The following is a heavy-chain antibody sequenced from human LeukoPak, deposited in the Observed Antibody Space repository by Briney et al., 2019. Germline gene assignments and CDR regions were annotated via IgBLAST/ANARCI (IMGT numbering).Heavy chain of an antibody. CDR3: ARVDYYDSSVFDY. J-gene: IGHJ4*02. CDR2: IYYSGST. V-gene: IGHV4-59*01. CDR1: RGSNSSYY. Sequence: SETLSLTRLVTRGSNSSYYWSWIRPPPCKGLAGIGYIYYSGSTNYNPSLKRRVTISVDTSKNQFSLILNSVTAADTAVYYCARVDYYDSSVFDYWGQGTLVTVSS. D-gene: IGHD3-22*01.